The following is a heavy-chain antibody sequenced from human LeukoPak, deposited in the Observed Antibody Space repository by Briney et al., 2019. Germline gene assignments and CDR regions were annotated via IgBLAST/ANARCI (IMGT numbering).Heavy chain of an antibody. CDR3: ARDRYYSSGTFLDF. V-gene: IGHV3-30-3*01. Sequence: PGGSLRLSCAASGFTFGTYAMHWVRQAPGKGLEWMTVISSDGSKKYYADSVKGRFTISRDNSKYTLYLEMYNLRVEDTAVYYCARDRYYSSGTFLDFWGQGTLVTVSS. CDR2: ISSDGSKK. D-gene: IGHD3-10*01. CDR1: GFTFGTYA. J-gene: IGHJ4*02.